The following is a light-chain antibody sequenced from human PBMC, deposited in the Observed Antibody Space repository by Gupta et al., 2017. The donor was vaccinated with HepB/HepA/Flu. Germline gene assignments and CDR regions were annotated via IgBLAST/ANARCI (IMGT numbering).Light chain of an antibody. J-gene: IGLJ2*01. V-gene: IGLV2-23*02. Sequence: QSALTQPASVSVSPGQSITISCTGTSRDVGNSNLVSWYQQYPGKAPTRMIYEVSKRPSGVSSRFSGSKSGNTASLTSSGLQAQDEADYSCCSYVGSPVVFGGGTKLTVL. CDR3: CSYVGSPVV. CDR2: EVS. CDR1: SRDVGNSNL.